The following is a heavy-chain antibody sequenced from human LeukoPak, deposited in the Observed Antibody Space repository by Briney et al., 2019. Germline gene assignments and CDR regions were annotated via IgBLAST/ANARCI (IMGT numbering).Heavy chain of an antibody. CDR1: GFTFSSYW. D-gene: IGHD4-23*01. Sequence: GGSLRLSCAASGFTFSSYWMSWVRQAPGKGLEWVANMKQDGSEKYYVDSVKGRFTISRDNAKNSLYLQMNSLRSEDTAVYYCARWRDDYGGNFYFDYWGQGTLVTVSS. V-gene: IGHV3-7*03. J-gene: IGHJ4*02. CDR3: ARWRDDYGGNFYFDY. CDR2: MKQDGSEK.